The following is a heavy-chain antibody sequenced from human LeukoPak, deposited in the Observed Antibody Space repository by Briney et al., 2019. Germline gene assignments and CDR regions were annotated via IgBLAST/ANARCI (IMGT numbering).Heavy chain of an antibody. V-gene: IGHV3-48*01. Sequence: GGSLRLSCAASGFTFSSYSMNWVRQAPGKGLEWVSYIISSSSTIYYADSVKGRFTISRDNAKNSLYLQMNSLRAEDTAVYYCARDLTVVAATSAYYYYYGMDVWGQGTTVTVSS. CDR3: ARDLTVVAATSAYYYYYGMDV. CDR2: IISSSSTI. D-gene: IGHD2-15*01. J-gene: IGHJ6*02. CDR1: GFTFSSYS.